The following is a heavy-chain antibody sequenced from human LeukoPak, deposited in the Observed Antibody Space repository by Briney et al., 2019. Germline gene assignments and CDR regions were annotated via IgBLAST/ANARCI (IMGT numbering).Heavy chain of an antibody. D-gene: IGHD2-2*01. Sequence: GASVKVSCKASGYTFTGYYMHWVRQAPGQGPEWMGWINPNSGGTNYAQKFQGRVTMTRDTSTSTVYMELSSLRSEDTAVYYCARDPIVVVPAASHFDYWGQGTLVTVSS. CDR3: ARDPIVVVPAASHFDY. CDR1: GYTFTGYY. J-gene: IGHJ4*02. V-gene: IGHV1-2*02. CDR2: INPNSGGT.